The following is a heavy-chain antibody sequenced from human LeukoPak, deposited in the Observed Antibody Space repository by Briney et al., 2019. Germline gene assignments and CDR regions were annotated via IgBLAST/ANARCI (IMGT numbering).Heavy chain of an antibody. D-gene: IGHD6-19*01. CDR1: GGSISSYY. CDR3: ARSPSGGWYNWFDP. CDR2: VFYSGST. V-gene: IGHV4-59*08. J-gene: IGHJ5*02. Sequence: SETLSLTCTVSGGSISSYYWSWIQQPPGKGLEWIGYVFYSGSTNYSPSLKSRVTISVDTSKNQFSLKVNSVTAADTAVYYCARSPSGGWYNWFDPWGQGTLVTVSS.